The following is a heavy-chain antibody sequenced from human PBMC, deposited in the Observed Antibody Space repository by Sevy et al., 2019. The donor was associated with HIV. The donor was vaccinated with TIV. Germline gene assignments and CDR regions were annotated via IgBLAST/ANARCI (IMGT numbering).Heavy chain of an antibody. CDR3: ARGDYYDSSCYYSEPYFDY. D-gene: IGHD3-22*01. J-gene: IGHJ4*02. V-gene: IGHV4-30-4*01. CDR2: IYYSGST. CDR1: GGSISSGDSY. Sequence: SETLSLTCSVSGGSISSGDSYWSWIRQPPGEGLEWIGYIYYSGSTYYNPSLKSRVTISVDTSKSQFSLKLTSVTAADTAVYYCARGDYYDSSCYYSEPYFDYWGQGTLVTVSS.